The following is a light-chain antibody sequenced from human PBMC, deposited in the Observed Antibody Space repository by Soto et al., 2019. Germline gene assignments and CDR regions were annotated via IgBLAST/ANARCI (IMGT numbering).Light chain of an antibody. J-gene: IGKJ2*01. CDR2: AAS. CDR3: QQYGGSPRT. CDR1: QSVRNN. Sequence: EIVLTQSPATLSVSPGDRVTLSCRASQSVRNNFAWYQQRPGQAPRLLMYAASTRAPGIPARFSGSGSGTEFTLTISSLQSEDFAVYYCQQYGGSPRTFGQGTKLEI. V-gene: IGKV3D-15*01.